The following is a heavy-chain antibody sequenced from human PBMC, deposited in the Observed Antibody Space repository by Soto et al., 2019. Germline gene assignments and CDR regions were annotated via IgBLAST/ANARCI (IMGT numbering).Heavy chain of an antibody. Sequence: PSETLSLTCAVYGGSFSGYYWSWIRQPPGKGLEWIGEINHSGSTNYNPSLKSRVTISVDTSKNQFSLKLSSVTAADTAVYYCARVKKGYCSSTSCSLYYYYGMDVWGQGTTVT. CDR1: GGSFSGYY. J-gene: IGHJ6*02. CDR2: INHSGST. V-gene: IGHV4-34*01. CDR3: ARVKKGYCSSTSCSLYYYYGMDV. D-gene: IGHD2-2*01.